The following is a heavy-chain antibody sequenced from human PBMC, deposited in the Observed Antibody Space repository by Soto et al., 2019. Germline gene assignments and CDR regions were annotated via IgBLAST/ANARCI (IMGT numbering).Heavy chain of an antibody. D-gene: IGHD2-15*01. CDR1: GATFNDYT. Sequence: QAQLVQSGAEVKKPGSSVRISCAASGATFNDYTFTWVRRAPGQGLEWMGRVIPLLDASNYAEKFQDRVTITADRSTSTVYMELSDLKSEDSAIYYCASGKSQMTQDRMGFYYYMDVWGKGTTVTVSS. V-gene: IGHV1-69*08. J-gene: IGHJ6*03. CDR3: ASGKSQMTQDRMGFYYYMDV. CDR2: VIPLLDAS.